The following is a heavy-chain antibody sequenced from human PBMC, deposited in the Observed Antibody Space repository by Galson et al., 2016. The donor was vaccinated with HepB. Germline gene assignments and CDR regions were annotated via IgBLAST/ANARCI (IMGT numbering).Heavy chain of an antibody. CDR2: ILPIFGTA. J-gene: IGHJ4*02. D-gene: IGHD5-24*01. CDR1: GGTFSSYA. V-gene: IGHV1-69*06. Sequence: SVKVSCKASGGTFSSYAITWVRQAPGQGLEWMGGILPIFGTANYAQKFQGRVTMTADKSTRTAYMELISLRSEDTAVYYCARESGKMATILLDYWGQGTLVTVSS. CDR3: ARESGKMATILLDY.